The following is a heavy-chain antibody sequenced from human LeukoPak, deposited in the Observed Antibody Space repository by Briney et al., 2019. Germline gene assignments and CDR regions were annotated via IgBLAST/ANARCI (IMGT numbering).Heavy chain of an antibody. Sequence: PGGSLTLSCAASGFLFSSYSMNWVRQAPGKGLEWVSSISNSGIYIFYADSVKGRFTMSRDNGKNSLFLQMNSLRAEDTAVYFCARHMTPESTTPYYYGMDVWGQGTTFTVSS. V-gene: IGHV3-21*01. J-gene: IGHJ6*02. CDR3: ARHMTPESTTPYYYGMDV. D-gene: IGHD2-15*01. CDR2: ISNSGIYI. CDR1: GFLFSSYS.